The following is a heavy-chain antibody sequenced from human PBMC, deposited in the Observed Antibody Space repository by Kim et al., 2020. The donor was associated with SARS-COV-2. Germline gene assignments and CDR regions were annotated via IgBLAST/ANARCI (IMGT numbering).Heavy chain of an antibody. CDR1: GGSISSYY. D-gene: IGHD6-13*01. J-gene: IGHJ6*01. Sequence: SETLSLTCTVSGGSISSYYWSWIRQPPGKGLEWIGYLYYSGSTNYNPSLKSRVTISVDTSKNQFSLKLSSVTAADTAVYYCARTRLGYSSTMDDYYGMDV. CDR2: LYYSGST. CDR3: ARTRLGYSSTMDDYYGMDV. V-gene: IGHV4-59*01.